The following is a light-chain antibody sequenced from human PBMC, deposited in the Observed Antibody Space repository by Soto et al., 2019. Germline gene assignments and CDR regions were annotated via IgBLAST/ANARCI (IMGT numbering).Light chain of an antibody. CDR1: SSNIGSNN. CDR3: ATWDDNLRV. V-gene: IGLV1-47*01. J-gene: IGLJ3*02. Sequence: QSVLTQPPSASGTPGQRVTISCSGSSSNIGSNNVLWYQQFPGTAPKVVIYGSNQRPSGVPDRFTGSKSGTSASLAISGLRSEDEADYYCATWDDNLRVFGGGTKLTVL. CDR2: GSN.